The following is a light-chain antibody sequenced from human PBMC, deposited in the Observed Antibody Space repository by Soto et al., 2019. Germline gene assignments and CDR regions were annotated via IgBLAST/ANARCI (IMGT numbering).Light chain of an antibody. CDR1: SSDVGAYKY. Sequence: QSVLTQPASVSGSPGQSITISCTGTSSDVGAYKYVSWYQQHPGKAPKVMIYEVSNRPSGVSNRFSGSKSGNTASLTISGLQAEDEADYFGSSYSSSSTLFVFGTATKLTVL. J-gene: IGLJ1*01. CDR2: EVS. CDR3: SSYSSSSTLFV. V-gene: IGLV2-14*01.